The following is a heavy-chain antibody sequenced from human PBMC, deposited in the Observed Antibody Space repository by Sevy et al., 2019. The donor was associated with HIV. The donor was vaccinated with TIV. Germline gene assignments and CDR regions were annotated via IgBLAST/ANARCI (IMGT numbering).Heavy chain of an antibody. CDR3: ARDLRVLSSYYDILTGYPYYYGMDV. J-gene: IGHJ6*02. V-gene: IGHV1-18*01. CDR1: GYTFTSYG. CDR2: ISAYNGNT. Sequence: ASVKVSCKASGYTFTSYGISWVRQAPGQGLEWMGWISAYNGNTNYAQKLQGRVTMTTDTSTSTAYMELRSLRSDDTAVYYCARDLRVLSSYYDILTGYPYYYGMDVWGQRTTVTVSS. D-gene: IGHD3-9*01.